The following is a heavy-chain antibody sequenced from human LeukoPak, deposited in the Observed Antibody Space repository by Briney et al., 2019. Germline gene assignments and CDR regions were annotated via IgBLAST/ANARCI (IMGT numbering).Heavy chain of an antibody. D-gene: IGHD3-10*01. CDR2: IQTDGSST. J-gene: IGHJ4*02. CDR3: AKNSYYYGSGSFYFDY. Sequence: GGSLRLSCAASGFTFSSYWMHWVRQAPGKGLVWVSRIQTDGSSTNYADSVKGRFTISRDDAKNSLYLQMNTLRAEDTAVYYCAKNSYYYGSGSFYFDYWGQGTLVTVSS. V-gene: IGHV3-74*01. CDR1: GFTFSSYW.